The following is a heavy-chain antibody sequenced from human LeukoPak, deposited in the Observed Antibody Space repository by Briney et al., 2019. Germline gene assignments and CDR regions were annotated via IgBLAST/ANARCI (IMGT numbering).Heavy chain of an antibody. D-gene: IGHD3-10*01. J-gene: IGHJ4*02. Sequence: PSETLSLTCTVSGDSISSSSYFWGWIRQPPGKGLEWIGSIYYSGSTNYNPSLKSRITISVDTSKNQFTLKLNSVPAADTAVYYCVRRVIRGGYDYWGQGTLVIVSS. CDR3: VRRVIRGGYDY. CDR1: GDSISSSSYF. V-gene: IGHV4-39*01. CDR2: IYYSGST.